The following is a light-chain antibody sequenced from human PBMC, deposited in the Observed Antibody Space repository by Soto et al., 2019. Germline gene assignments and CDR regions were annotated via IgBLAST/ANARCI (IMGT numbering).Light chain of an antibody. CDR3: QQYNNWPPT. CDR1: QSVSSN. CDR2: GAS. V-gene: IGKV3-15*01. J-gene: IGKJ2*01. Sequence: EIVMTQSPATLSVSPGERATLSCRASQSVSSNLVWYQQKPGQAPRLLIYGASTRATGIPARFSGSGSGTEFTLTISSLQSEACAGYYCQQYNNWPPTFGQGTKLEIK.